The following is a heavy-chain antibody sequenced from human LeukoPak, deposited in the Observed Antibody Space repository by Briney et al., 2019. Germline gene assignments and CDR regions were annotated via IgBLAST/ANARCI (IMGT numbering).Heavy chain of an antibody. Sequence: SETLSLTCTVSGYFISSGYYWGWIRQPPGTGLEWIGTRYHSGSPSYNPPLQSRVTISLDTPKNQFSLKLRPLTAADTAVYHCARDCGYRFDFWGQGIPVIVSS. J-gene: IGHJ4*02. D-gene: IGHD5-12*01. V-gene: IGHV4-38-2*02. CDR2: RYHSGSP. CDR1: GYFISSGYY. CDR3: ARDCGYRFDF.